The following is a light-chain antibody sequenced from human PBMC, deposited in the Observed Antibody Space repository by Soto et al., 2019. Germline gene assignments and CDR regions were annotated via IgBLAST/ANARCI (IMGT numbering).Light chain of an antibody. V-gene: IGKV3-15*01. J-gene: IGKJ1*01. CDR2: GVS. CDR3: QQYDNWPWT. CDR1: QSVSSN. Sequence: EIVMTPSPATLSVSPVERATLSCRASQSVSSNLAWYQQKPGQAPRLLIYGVSTRATGIPARFSGSRSGPEFTLTINSLQSEDFAVYYCQQYDNWPWTFGRGTKVDIK.